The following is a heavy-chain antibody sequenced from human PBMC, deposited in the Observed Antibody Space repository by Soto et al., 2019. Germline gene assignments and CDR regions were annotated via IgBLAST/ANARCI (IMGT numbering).Heavy chain of an antibody. CDR3: ASQVGDDSSGYYVLY. D-gene: IGHD3-22*01. Sequence: SETLSLTCTVSGGSISSYYWSWIRQPPGKGLEWIGYIYYSGSTNYNPSLKSRVTISVDTSKNQFSLKLSSVTAADTAVYYCASQVGDDSSGYYVLYWGQGTLVTVSS. V-gene: IGHV4-59*01. CDR2: IYYSGST. J-gene: IGHJ4*02. CDR1: GGSISSYY.